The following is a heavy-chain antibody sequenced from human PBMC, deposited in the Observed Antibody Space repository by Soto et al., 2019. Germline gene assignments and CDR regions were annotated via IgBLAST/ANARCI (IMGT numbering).Heavy chain of an antibody. Sequence: GGSLRVSCAASGFGSGSYWMSWVRQAPGKGLEWLGTIKGDSSEKKYVASVRGRFTMSRDNAQNSLYLQMDSLRAEDTARYYCARDSGYGAWSAVNHYLLYCVHGTL. D-gene: IGHD3-10*01. CDR1: GFGSGSYW. V-gene: IGHV3-7*01. CDR3: ARDSGYGAWSAVNHYLLY. J-gene: IGHJ4*01. CDR2: IKGDSSEK.